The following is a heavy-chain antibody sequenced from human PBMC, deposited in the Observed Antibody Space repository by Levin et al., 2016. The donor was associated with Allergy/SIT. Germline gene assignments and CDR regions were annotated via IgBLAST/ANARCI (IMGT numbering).Heavy chain of an antibody. J-gene: IGHJ4*02. V-gene: IGHV3-30-3*01. CDR3: ARERPPGLYDSSGSYYFDY. CDR2: ISYDGSNK. Sequence: WIRQPPGKGLEWVAVISYDGSNKYYADSVKGRFTISRDNSKNTLYLQMNSLRAEDTAVYYCARERPPGLYDSSGSYYFDYWGQGTLVTVSS. D-gene: IGHD3-22*01.